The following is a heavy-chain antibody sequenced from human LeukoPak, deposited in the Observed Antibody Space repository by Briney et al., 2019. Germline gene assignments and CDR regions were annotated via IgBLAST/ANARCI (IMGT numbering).Heavy chain of an antibody. D-gene: IGHD3-22*01. CDR1: GGTFSSYA. CDR2: IIPIFGTA. CDR3: ARDPGRDYDSSGYYVDYFDY. V-gene: IGHV1-69*05. J-gene: IGHJ4*02. Sequence: SVKVSCKASGGTFSSYAISWVRQAPGQGLEWMGRIIPIFGTANYAQKFQGRVTITTDESTSTAYMELSSLRSEDKAVYYCARDPGRDYDSSGYYVDYFDYWGQGTLVTVSS.